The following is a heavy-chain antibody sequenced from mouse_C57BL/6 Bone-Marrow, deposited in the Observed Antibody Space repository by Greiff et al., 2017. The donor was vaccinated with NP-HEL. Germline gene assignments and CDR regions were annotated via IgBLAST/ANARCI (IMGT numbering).Heavy chain of an antibody. J-gene: IGHJ2*01. V-gene: IGHV1-82*01. D-gene: IGHD1-1*01. CDR2: IYPGDGDT. Sequence: QVQLQQSGPELVKPGASVKISCKASGYAFSSFWMNWVKQRPGKGLEWIGRIYPGDGDTNYNGKFKGKATLTADKSSSTAYMQLSSLTSEDSAVYFCAREDYYGSLDYWGQGTTLTVSS. CDR3: AREDYYGSLDY. CDR1: GYAFSSFW.